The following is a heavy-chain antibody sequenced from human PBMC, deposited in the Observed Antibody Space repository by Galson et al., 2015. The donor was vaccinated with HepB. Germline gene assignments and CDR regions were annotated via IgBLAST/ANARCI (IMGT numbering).Heavy chain of an antibody. CDR2: SSPNRDGT. J-gene: IGHJ6*03. CDR1: GFTFTDYY. V-gene: IGHV1-2*02. CDR3: ARRGYMDV. Sequence: SVKVSCKASGFTFTDYYIHWVRQAPGQGLEWMGWSSPNRDGTNYAQKFRGRVTMTRDSSTRTVYRELSRLKFDATAVYYCARRGYMDVWCRATTVIVSS.